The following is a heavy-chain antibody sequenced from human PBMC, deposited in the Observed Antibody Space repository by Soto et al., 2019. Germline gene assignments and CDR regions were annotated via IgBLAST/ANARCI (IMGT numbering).Heavy chain of an antibody. V-gene: IGHV3-48*03. Sequence: GGSLRLSCAASGFTFSTYEMNWVRQSPGKGLEWVSYISSSGTTIYYADSVKGRFTISRDNAKKSLYLQMNSLRAEDTAVYYCARTTVFIVGASGWLDPWGQGTLVTVS. D-gene: IGHD1-26*01. CDR1: GFTFSTYE. J-gene: IGHJ5*02. CDR2: ISSSGTTI. CDR3: ARTTVFIVGASGWLDP.